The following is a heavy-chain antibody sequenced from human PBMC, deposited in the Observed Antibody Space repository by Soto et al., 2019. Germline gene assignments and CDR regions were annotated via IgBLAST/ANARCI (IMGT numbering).Heavy chain of an antibody. CDR1: GYTFTSYD. Sequence: ASVKVSCKASGYTFTSYDINWVRQATGQGLEWMGWMNPNSGNTGYAQKFQGRVTMTRNTSISTAYMELSSLRSEDTAVYYCAREYSSSPSDYYYYMDVWGKGTTVTVSS. V-gene: IGHV1-8*01. CDR3: AREYSSSPSDYYYYMDV. D-gene: IGHD6-6*01. J-gene: IGHJ6*03. CDR2: MNPNSGNT.